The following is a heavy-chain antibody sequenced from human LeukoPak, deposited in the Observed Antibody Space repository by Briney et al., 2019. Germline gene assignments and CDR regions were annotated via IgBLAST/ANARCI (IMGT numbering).Heavy chain of an antibody. V-gene: IGHV3-49*04. CDR2: IRSKAYGGTT. CDR3: TWLPYHYGSGSFDS. CDR1: GFTFGDYG. Sequence: GGSLRLSCTASGFTFGDYGMSWVRLAPGKGLEWVGFIRSKAYGGTTEYAASVKGRFTISRDDPKSIAYLQMNSLKTEDTAVYYCTWLPYHYGSGSFDSWGQGTLVTVSS. J-gene: IGHJ4*02. D-gene: IGHD3-10*01.